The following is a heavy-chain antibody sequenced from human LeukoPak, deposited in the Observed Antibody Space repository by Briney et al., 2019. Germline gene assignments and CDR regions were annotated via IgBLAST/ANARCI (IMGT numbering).Heavy chain of an antibody. CDR3: ARAVGWGQSSFYAFDI. D-gene: IGHD6-13*01. J-gene: IGHJ3*02. V-gene: IGHV1-69*05. CDR1: GGTFSSYA. CDR2: IIPIFGTA. Sequence: SVKVSCKASGGTFSSYAISWVRQAPGQGLEWMGGIIPIFGTANYAQKFQGRVTITTDESTSTAYMELSSLRSEDTAVYYCARAVGWGQSSFYAFDIWGQGTMVAVSS.